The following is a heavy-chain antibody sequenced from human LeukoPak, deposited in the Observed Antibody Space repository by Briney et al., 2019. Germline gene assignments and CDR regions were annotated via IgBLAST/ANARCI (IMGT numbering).Heavy chain of an antibody. CDR3: AKGGYCFDY. V-gene: IGHV3-30*02. Sequence: GGSLRLSCAASGLTFSTFGMHWVRQAPGKGLEWVAFIRFDGSNRYYAESLKGRFTISRDNSKNTLYLQMNSLRAEDTAIYFCAKGGYCFDYWGQGALVIVSS. CDR1: GLTFSTFG. CDR2: IRFDGSNR. J-gene: IGHJ4*02.